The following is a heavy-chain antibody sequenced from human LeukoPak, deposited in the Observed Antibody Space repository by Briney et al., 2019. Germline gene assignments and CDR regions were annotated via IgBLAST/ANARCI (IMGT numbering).Heavy chain of an antibody. D-gene: IGHD4-23*01. V-gene: IGHV3-9*01. CDR2: ISWNGGSV. J-gene: IGHJ4*02. CDR1: GFTFDDYA. CDR3: AKDDSYGGNSNFDH. Sequence: GRSLRLSCAASGFTFDDYAMHWVRQAPGKGLEWVSGISWNGGSVDYADSVKGRFTTSRDNAKNSLYLQMNSLRAEDTALYYCAKDDSYGGNSNFDHWGQETLVTVS.